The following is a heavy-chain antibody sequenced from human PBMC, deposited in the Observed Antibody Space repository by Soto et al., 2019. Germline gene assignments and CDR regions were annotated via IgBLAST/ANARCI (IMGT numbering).Heavy chain of an antibody. Sequence: PGGSLRLSCAASGFIFSDHYMDWVRQAPGKGLEWVGRTRNKAKSYTTEYAASVKGRFTISRDESRNSLYLQMDSLKTEDTAVYYCARVSDSGIYYFDSWGQGTLVTVSS. D-gene: IGHD3-10*01. CDR2: TRNKAKSYTT. CDR3: ARVSDSGIYYFDS. V-gene: IGHV3-72*01. J-gene: IGHJ4*02. CDR1: GFIFSDHY.